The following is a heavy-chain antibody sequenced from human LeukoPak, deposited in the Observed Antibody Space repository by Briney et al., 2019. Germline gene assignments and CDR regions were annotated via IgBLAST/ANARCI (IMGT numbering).Heavy chain of an antibody. J-gene: IGHJ4*02. CDR3: ARHMLRWSYHAEFDY. V-gene: IGHV4-4*07. Sequence: SETLSLTCTVSGGSIGSYYWSWIRQPAGKGLEWIGRIYTSGGTVYNPSLKSRVTMSVDTSKNQFSLKLSSVTAADTAVYYCARHMLRWSYHAEFDYWGQGTLVTVSS. D-gene: IGHD4-23*01. CDR1: GGSIGSYY. CDR2: IYTSGGT.